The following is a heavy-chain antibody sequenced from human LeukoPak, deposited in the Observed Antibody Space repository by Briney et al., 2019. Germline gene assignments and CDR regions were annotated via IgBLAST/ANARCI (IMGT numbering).Heavy chain of an antibody. J-gene: IGHJ4*02. D-gene: IGHD6-19*01. CDR1: GGSISSSSYY. Sequence: SETLSLTCTVSGGSISSSSYYWGWIRQPPGKGLEWIGEINHSGSTNYNPSLKSRVTISVDTSKNQFSLKLSSVTAADTAVYYCARDQYSSGWSSWGQGTLVTVSS. V-gene: IGHV4-39*07. CDR3: ARDQYSSGWSS. CDR2: INHSGST.